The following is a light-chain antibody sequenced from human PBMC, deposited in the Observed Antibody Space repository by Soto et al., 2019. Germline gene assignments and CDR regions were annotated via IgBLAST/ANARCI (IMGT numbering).Light chain of an antibody. Sequence: EIVLTQSPATLSLSPGERATLSCWASQSVSNYFVWYQQKPGQAPRLLIYDASKRATGIPARFSGSGSGTDFTLTISSLEPEDFAVYYCQQRGTFGPGTKVDIK. V-gene: IGKV3-11*01. CDR1: QSVSNY. CDR3: QQRGT. CDR2: DAS. J-gene: IGKJ3*01.